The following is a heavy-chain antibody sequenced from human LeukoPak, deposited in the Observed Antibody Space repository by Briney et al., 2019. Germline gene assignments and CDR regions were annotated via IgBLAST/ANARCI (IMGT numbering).Heavy chain of an antibody. D-gene: IGHD5-12*01. CDR3: ARDRVIDIVATIALDY. CDR1: GFTFSSYS. CDR2: ISSSSSYM. J-gene: IGHJ4*02. Sequence: GGSLRLSCAASGFTFSSYSMNWVRQAPGKGLEWVSSISSSSSYMYYADSVKGRFTISRDNAKNSLYLQMNSLRAEDTAVYYSARDRVIDIVATIALDYWGQGTLVTVSS. V-gene: IGHV3-21*01.